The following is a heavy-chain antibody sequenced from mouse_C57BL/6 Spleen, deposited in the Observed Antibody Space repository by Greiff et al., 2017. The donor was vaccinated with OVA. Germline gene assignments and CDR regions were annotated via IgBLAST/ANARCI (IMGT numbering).Heavy chain of an antibody. D-gene: IGHD1-1*01. CDR2: INPSNGGT. Sequence: QVQLKESGTELVKPGASVKLSCKASGYTFTSYWMHWVKQRPGQGLEWIGNINPSNGGTNYNEKFKSKATLTVDKSSSTAYMQLSSLTSEDSAVYYCARDCLITTVVATGAMDYWGQGTSVTVSS. CDR3: ARDCLITTVVATGAMDY. CDR1: GYTFTSYW. V-gene: IGHV1-53*01. J-gene: IGHJ4*01.